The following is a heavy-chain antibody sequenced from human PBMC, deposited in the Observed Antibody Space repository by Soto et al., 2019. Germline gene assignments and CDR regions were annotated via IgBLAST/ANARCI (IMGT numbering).Heavy chain of an antibody. V-gene: IGHV4-30-2*01. CDR2: IYHGGST. CDR3: ARDRRSFYHDGSGLDY. CDR1: GGSISSGGYS. Sequence: QLQLQESGSGLVRPSQTLSLSCAVSGGSISSGGYSWNWIRQPQGKGLEWIGYIYHGGSTYSNPSLESRVTLSVDTSKNQFSLRLSSVIAADTAVYYCARDRRSFYHDGSGLDYWGQGILVTVSS. J-gene: IGHJ4*02. D-gene: IGHD3-22*01.